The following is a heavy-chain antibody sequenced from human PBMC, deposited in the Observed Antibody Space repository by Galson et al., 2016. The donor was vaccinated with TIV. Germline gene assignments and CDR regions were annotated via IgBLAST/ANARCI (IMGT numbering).Heavy chain of an antibody. CDR1: GFTFSSFA. CDR3: ARVYSSYSFDY. D-gene: IGHD6-19*01. V-gene: IGHV3-23*01. J-gene: IGHJ4*02. Sequence: SLRLSCAASGFTFSSFAMSWVRQAPGKGLEWVSRISAGGGRTDYTDSVKGRFTISRDNPKNTLYLQMSSLRADDTAVYFCARVYSSYSFDYWGQGTLVTVSS. CDR2: ISAGGGRT.